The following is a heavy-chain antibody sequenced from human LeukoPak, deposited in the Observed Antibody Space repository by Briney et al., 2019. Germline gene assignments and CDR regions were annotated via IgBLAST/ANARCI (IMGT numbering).Heavy chain of an antibody. V-gene: IGHV4-59*12. J-gene: IGHJ4*02. CDR3: ARVPYYYDSSGYRNPFDY. CDR2: IYYSGST. Sequence: SETLSLTCTVSGGSISSYYWSWIRQPPGKGLEWIGYIYYSGSTNYNPSLKSRVTISVDTSKNQFSLKLSSVTAADTAVYYCARVPYYYDSSGYRNPFDYWGQGTLVTVSS. D-gene: IGHD3-22*01. CDR1: GGSISSYY.